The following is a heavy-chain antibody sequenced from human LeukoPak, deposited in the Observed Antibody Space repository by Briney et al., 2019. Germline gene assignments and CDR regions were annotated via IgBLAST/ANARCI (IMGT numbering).Heavy chain of an antibody. CDR3: ARLANTAYYDFWSGYFPNWFDP. CDR1: GGSISSSSYY. CDR2: IYYSGST. Sequence: SETLSLTCTVSGGSISSSSYYWGWIRQPPGKGLEWIGSIYYSGSTYYNPSLKSRVTISVDTSKNQFSLKLSSVTAADTAVYYCARLANTAYYDFWSGYFPNWFDPWGRGTLVTVSS. D-gene: IGHD3-3*01. V-gene: IGHV4-39*01. J-gene: IGHJ5*02.